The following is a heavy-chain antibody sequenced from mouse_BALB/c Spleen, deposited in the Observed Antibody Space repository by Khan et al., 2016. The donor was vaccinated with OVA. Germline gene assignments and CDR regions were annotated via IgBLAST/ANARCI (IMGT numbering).Heavy chain of an antibody. J-gene: IGHJ4*01. CDR3: ARRFTGGAMDF. V-gene: IGHV1-9*01. CDR2: ILPGSGSS. CDR1: GYTVSSYW. Sequence: QVQLQQSGAELMKPGASVKISCKATGYTVSSYWIEWIKQRPGHGLEWIGEILPGSGSSKYNEQFKGKATFTEDTSSNTAYMQLSSLTSEDSAVYYCARRFTGGAMDFGGQGTSVTVSS.